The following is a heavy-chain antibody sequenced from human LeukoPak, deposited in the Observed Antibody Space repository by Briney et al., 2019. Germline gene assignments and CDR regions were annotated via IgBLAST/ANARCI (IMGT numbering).Heavy chain of an antibody. Sequence: PSETLSLTCIVSGGSISSSTYYWGWIRQPPGKGPEWIGNINHSGSTFYNPSLKGRLTMSVDTSKNQFFLELSSVTAADTAVYYCASVWSDYPYHMDVWGKGTTVSVSS. D-gene: IGHD3-3*01. V-gene: IGHV4-39*01. CDR2: INHSGST. CDR1: GGSISSSTYY. CDR3: ASVWSDYPYHMDV. J-gene: IGHJ6*03.